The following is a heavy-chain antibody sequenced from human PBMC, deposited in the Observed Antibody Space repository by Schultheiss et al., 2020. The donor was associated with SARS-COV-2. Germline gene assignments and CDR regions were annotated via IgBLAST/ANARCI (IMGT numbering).Heavy chain of an antibody. CDR3: ARHFLGRYALDV. Sequence: GGSLRLSCAASGFTFSSYAMHWVRQAPGKGLEWVAVISYDGSNKYYADSVKGRFTISRDNSKNTLYLQMNSLRAEDTAVYYCARHFLGRYALDVWGQGTTVTVSS. D-gene: IGHD3-3*01. J-gene: IGHJ6*02. V-gene: IGHV3-30*04. CDR2: ISYDGSNK. CDR1: GFTFSSYA.